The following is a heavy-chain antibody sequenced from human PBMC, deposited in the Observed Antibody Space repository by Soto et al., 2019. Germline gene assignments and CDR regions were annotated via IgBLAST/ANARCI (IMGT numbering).Heavy chain of an antibody. D-gene: IGHD6-13*01. CDR1: GFTFSSYA. Sequence: GGSLRLSCAASGFTFSSYAMSWVRQAPGKGLEWVSTISGSGGSTYYADSVRGRFTISRDNSKNTLYLQMNSLRAEDTAVYYCAYSSTPFDYWGQGTLVTVSS. CDR2: ISGSGGST. CDR3: AYSSTPFDY. V-gene: IGHV3-23*01. J-gene: IGHJ4*02.